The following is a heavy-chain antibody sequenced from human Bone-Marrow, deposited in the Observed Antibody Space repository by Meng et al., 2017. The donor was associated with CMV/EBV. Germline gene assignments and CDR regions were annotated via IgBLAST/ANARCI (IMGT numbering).Heavy chain of an antibody. J-gene: IGHJ4*02. Sequence: ETLSLTCTVSGGSVSSGSYYWSWIRQPPGKGLEWVSAISGSGGSTYYADSVKGRFTISRDNSKNTLYLQMNSLRAEDTAVYYCASLWGEWLPYWGQGTLVTVSS. CDR1: GGSVSSGSYY. CDR2: ISGSGGST. V-gene: IGHV3-23*01. D-gene: IGHD3-3*01. CDR3: ASLWGEWLPY.